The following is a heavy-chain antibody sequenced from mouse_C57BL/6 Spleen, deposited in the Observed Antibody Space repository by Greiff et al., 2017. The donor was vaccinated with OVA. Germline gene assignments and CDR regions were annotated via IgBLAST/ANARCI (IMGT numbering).Heavy chain of an antibody. Sequence: VQLQQSGTVLARPGASVKMSCKTSGYTFTSYWTHWVKQRPGQGLEWIGAIYPGNSDTSYNQKFKGKAKLTAVTSASTAYMELSSLTNEDSAVYYCTRTYLYEYFDYWGQGTTLTVSS. J-gene: IGHJ2*01. D-gene: IGHD5-1-1*01. CDR2: IYPGNSDT. V-gene: IGHV1-5*01. CDR3: TRTYLYEYFDY. CDR1: GYTFTSYW.